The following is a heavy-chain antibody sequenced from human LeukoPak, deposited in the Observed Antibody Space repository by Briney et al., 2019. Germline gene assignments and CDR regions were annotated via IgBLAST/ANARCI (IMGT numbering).Heavy chain of an antibody. D-gene: IGHD4-11*01. CDR2: IYYSGST. CDR1: GGSISSYY. Sequence: SETLSLTCTVSGGSISSYYWSWIRHPPGKGLEWIGYIYYSGSTNYNPSLKSRVTISVDTSKNQFSLKLSSVTAADTAVYYCAREDDYSNYNWFDPWGQGTLVTVSS. V-gene: IGHV4-59*01. J-gene: IGHJ5*02. CDR3: AREDDYSNYNWFDP.